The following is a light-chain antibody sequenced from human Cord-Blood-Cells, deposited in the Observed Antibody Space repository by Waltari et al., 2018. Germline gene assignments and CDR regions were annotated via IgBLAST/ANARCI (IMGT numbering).Light chain of an antibody. CDR1: QSVSSN. Sequence: EIVMTQAPATLSVSPVDRAHISCRASQSVSSNLAWYQQKPGQAPRLLIYGASTRATGIPARFSGSGSGTEFTLTISSLQSEDFAVYYCQQYNNWPPAFGQGTKVEIK. CDR2: GAS. J-gene: IGKJ1*01. CDR3: QQYNNWPPA. V-gene: IGKV3-15*01.